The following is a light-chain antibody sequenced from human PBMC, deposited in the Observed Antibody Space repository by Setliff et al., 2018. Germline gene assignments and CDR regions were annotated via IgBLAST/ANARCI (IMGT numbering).Light chain of an antibody. J-gene: IGLJ1*01. CDR2: EVS. CDR1: SSDVGGYNY. V-gene: IGLV2-14*01. Sequence: QSALTQPPSASGSPGQSVTISCTGTSSDVGGYNYVSWYQQHPGKAPKLMIYEVSKRPSGVSNRFSGSKSGNTASLTISGLQAEDEADYYCSSYISSSTFVFGTGTKVTVL. CDR3: SSYISSSTFV.